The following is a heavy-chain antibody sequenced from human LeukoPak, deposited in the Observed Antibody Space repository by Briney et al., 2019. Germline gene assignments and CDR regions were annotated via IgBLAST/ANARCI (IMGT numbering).Heavy chain of an antibody. V-gene: IGHV1-2*02. CDR2: INPNSGGT. D-gene: IGHD4-23*01. CDR3: ARVTSGGNLPIDY. J-gene: IGHJ4*02. Sequence: ASVKVSCKASGYTFTGYYMHWVRQAPGQGLEWMGWINPNSGGTNYAQKFQGRVTMTRDTSISTAYMELSRLRSDDTAVYYCARVTSGGNLPIDYWGQGTLVTVSS. CDR1: GYTFTGYY.